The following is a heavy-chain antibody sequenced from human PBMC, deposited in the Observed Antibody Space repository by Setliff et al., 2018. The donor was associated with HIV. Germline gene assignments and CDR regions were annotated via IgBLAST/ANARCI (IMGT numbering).Heavy chain of an antibody. V-gene: IGHV4-34*01. CDR2: INHSGST. CDR3: ARGRNFWSDYYHYYYMDV. J-gene: IGHJ6*03. Sequence: SETLSLTCAVYGGSFSGHYWTWIRQPPGKGLEWIGYINHSGSTNYNPSLKSRVTISADTSKNQFSLKLSSVTTADTAVYYCARGRNFWSDYYHYYYMDVWGKGTMVTVSS. CDR1: GGSFSGHY. D-gene: IGHD3-3*01.